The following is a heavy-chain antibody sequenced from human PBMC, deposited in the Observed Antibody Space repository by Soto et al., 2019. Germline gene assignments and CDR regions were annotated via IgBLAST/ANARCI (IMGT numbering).Heavy chain of an antibody. D-gene: IGHD2-15*01. CDR1: GFSLSSSGVG. J-gene: IGHJ5*02. V-gene: IGHV2-5*02. Sequence: SGPTLVNPTQTLTLTCTFSGFSLSSSGVGVGWIRQPPGKALEWLALIYWDDDKRYSPSLKSRLTITKDTSKNQVVLTMTNMDPVDTATYYCAHRVRYCSGGSCYYNWFDPWGQGTLVTVSS. CDR2: IYWDDDK. CDR3: AHRVRYCSGGSCYYNWFDP.